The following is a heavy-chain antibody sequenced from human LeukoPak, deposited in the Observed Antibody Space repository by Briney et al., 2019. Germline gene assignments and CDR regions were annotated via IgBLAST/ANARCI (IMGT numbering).Heavy chain of an antibody. Sequence: HGGSLRLSCAASGFPFSNYWMHWVRQAPGKGLVWVSRVNSDGSTTNYADSVKGRFTISRDNAENTLYMRMNSLRPEDTAVYYCARGYYSSSRFDSWGQGTLVTVSS. CDR1: GFPFSNYW. CDR3: ARGYYSSSRFDS. D-gene: IGHD6-13*01. CDR2: VNSDGSTT. V-gene: IGHV3-74*01. J-gene: IGHJ4*02.